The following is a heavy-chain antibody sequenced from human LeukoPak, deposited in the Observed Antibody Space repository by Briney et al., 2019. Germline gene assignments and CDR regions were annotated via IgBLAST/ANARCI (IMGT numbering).Heavy chain of an antibody. CDR3: ARDPTMVRGVSDY. CDR2: IKQDGSEK. CDR1: GFTFSSYW. Sequence: PGGSLRLSCAASGFTFSSYWMSWVRQAPGKGLEWVANIKQDGSEKYYVDSVKGRFTISRDNAKNSLYLQMNRLRAEDTAVYYCARDPTMVRGVSDYWGQGTLVTVSS. J-gene: IGHJ4*02. V-gene: IGHV3-7*01. D-gene: IGHD3-10*01.